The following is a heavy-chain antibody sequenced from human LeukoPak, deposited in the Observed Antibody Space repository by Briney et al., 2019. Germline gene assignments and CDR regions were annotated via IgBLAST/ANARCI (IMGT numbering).Heavy chain of an antibody. J-gene: IGHJ4*02. V-gene: IGHV4-30-2*01. D-gene: IGHD5-12*01. CDR3: ARGDSGYDYGFDY. CDR2: IYHSGST. Sequence: SQTLSLTCTVSGGSTSSGGYYWSWIRQPPGKGLEWIGYIYHSGSTYYNPSLKSRVTISVDRSKNQFSLKLSSVTAADTAVYYCARGDSGYDYGFDYWGQGTLVTVSS. CDR1: GGSTSSGGYY.